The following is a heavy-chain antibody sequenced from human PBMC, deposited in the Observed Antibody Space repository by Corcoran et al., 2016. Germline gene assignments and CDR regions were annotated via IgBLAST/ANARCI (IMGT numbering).Heavy chain of an antibody. D-gene: IGHD6-13*01. Sequence: QVTLRESGPALVKPTQTLTLTCTFSGFSLSTSGMCVSWIRQPPGKALEWLALIDWDDDKYYSTSLKTRLTISKDTSKNPVVLTMTNMDPVDTATYYCARIGAGTNYDYGMDVWGQGTTVTVSS. V-gene: IGHV2-70*01. CDR3: ARIGAGTNYDYGMDV. CDR2: IDWDDDK. J-gene: IGHJ6*02. CDR1: GFSLSTSGMC.